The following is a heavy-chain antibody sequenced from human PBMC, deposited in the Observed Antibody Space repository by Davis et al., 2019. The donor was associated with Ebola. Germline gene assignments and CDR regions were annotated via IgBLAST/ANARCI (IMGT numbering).Heavy chain of an antibody. V-gene: IGHV3-15*01. D-gene: IGHD1-26*01. CDR1: GITFSNAW. CDR3: TTDRRSGSYFDY. CDR2: IKSKTDGGTA. J-gene: IGHJ4*02. Sequence: GESLKISCAASGITFSNAWMSWVRQVPGKGLGWVGRIKSKTDGGTADYAAPVKGRFTISRDDSKNTLYLQMNSLKTEDTAVYFCTTDRRSGSYFDYWGQGALVTVSS.